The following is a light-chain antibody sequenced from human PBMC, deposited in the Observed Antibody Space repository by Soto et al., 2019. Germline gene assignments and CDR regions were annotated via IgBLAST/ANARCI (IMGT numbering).Light chain of an antibody. CDR3: SSYTSSLYV. J-gene: IGLJ1*01. CDR1: SSDVCGYNY. Sequence: QSALTQPASVSGSPGQSITISCTGTSSDVCGYNYVSWYQQHPGQAPKLMIYEVSNRPSGVSNRFSGSKSGNTASLTISGLQAEDEADYYCSSYTSSLYVFGTGTKVTVL. V-gene: IGLV2-14*01. CDR2: EVS.